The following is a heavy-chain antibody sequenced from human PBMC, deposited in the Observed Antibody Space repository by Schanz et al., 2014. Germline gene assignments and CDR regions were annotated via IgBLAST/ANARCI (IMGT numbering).Heavy chain of an antibody. V-gene: IGHV4-59*06. CDR2: ISYSGST. J-gene: IGHJ3*02. Sequence: QVQLQESGPGLVKPSETLSLTCTVSGGSISSYYWSWIRLPPGKGLEWIGFISYSGSTYYNPSLKSRVTISVDTSENQFSLNLSSATAADTAVYYCARDRGHGDLPGDIWGQGTMVTVSS. CDR1: GGSISSYY. CDR3: ARDRGHGDLPGDI. D-gene: IGHD4-17*01.